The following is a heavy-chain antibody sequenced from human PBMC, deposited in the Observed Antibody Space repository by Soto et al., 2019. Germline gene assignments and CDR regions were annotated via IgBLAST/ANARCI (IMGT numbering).Heavy chain of an antibody. D-gene: IGHD1-26*01. Sequence: QVQLRESGPGLVKPSGTLSLTCIVSGGSMSSSNWWNWVRQPPGKGLEWIGETHHSGRTNYNPSLKSGLMISVDESKTQFSLKLSSVTAADTAVYYCARSEATALDYWGQGTLVTVSS. CDR3: ARSEATALDY. CDR1: GGSMSSSNW. J-gene: IGHJ4*02. V-gene: IGHV4-4*02. CDR2: THHSGRT.